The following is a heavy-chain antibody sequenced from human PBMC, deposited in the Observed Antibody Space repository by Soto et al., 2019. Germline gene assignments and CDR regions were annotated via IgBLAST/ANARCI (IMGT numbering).Heavy chain of an antibody. Sequence: GESMKISCKGSGYSFTSYWIGWVRQMPGKGLEWMGIIYPGDSDTRYSPSFQGQVTISADKSISTAYLQWSSLKASDTAMYYCARQMTYYDFWSGYNWFDPWGQRTLVTVSS. CDR2: IYPGDSDT. J-gene: IGHJ5*02. D-gene: IGHD3-3*01. CDR1: GYSFTSYW. V-gene: IGHV5-51*01. CDR3: ARQMTYYDFWSGYNWFDP.